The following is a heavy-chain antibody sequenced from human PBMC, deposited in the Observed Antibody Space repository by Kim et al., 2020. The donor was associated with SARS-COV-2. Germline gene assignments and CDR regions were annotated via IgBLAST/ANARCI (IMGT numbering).Heavy chain of an antibody. Sequence: GGSLRLSCAASGFTFSSYGMHWVRQAPGKGLEWVAVIWYDGSNKYYADSVKGRFTISRDNSKNTLYLQMNSLRAEDTAVYYCAKGMAYCGGDCFQHWGQGTLVTVSS. CDR2: IWYDGSNK. CDR1: GFTFSSYG. D-gene: IGHD2-21*02. V-gene: IGHV3-33*06. CDR3: AKGMAYCGGDCFQH. J-gene: IGHJ1*01.